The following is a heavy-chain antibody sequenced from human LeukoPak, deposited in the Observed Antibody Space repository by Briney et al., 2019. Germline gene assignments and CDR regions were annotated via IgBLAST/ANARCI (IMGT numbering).Heavy chain of an antibody. CDR3: ARLVTMIVGPHPAFDI. CDR2: IYYSGST. CDR1: GGSISSSSYY. V-gene: IGHV4-39*01. J-gene: IGHJ3*02. Sequence: PSETLSLTCTVSGGSISSSSYYWGWIRQPPGKGLEWIGSIYYSGSTYYNPSLKGRVTISVDTSKNQFSLKLSSVTAADTAVYYCARLVTMIVGPHPAFDIWGQGTMVTVSS. D-gene: IGHD3-22*01.